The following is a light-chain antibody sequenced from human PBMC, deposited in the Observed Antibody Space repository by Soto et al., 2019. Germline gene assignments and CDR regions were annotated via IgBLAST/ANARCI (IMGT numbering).Light chain of an antibody. J-gene: IGLJ1*01. CDR3: ASYTSSRTLYV. Sequence: QSVLTQPASVSGSPGQSVAISCTGTSSDVGAYNYVSWYQQLPGKAPKLLIYDVSHRPSWVSDRFSGSKSGNTASLTISGLQAEDEGDYYCASYTSSRTLYVFGTGTKLTVL. CDR1: SSDVGAYNY. CDR2: DVS. V-gene: IGLV2-14*01.